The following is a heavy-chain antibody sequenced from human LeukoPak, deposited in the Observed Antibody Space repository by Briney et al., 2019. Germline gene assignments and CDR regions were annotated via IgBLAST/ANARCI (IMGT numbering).Heavy chain of an antibody. CDR1: GAYISSHY. Sequence: NPSETLSLTCTVSGAYISSHYWSGIRQPPGMGLEWIGYTYYSGYTDYNPSLNSRVTISLDTSKNQFSLRLSSVTAADTAVYYCARHIELALYSFDYWGQGTLVTVSS. CDR2: TYYSGYT. D-gene: IGHD3-16*02. CDR3: ARHIELALYSFDY. J-gene: IGHJ4*02. V-gene: IGHV4-59*08.